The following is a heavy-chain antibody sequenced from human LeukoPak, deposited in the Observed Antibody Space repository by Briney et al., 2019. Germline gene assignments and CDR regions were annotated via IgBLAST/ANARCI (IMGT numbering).Heavy chain of an antibody. CDR1: GGSIGSSSYY. D-gene: IGHD4-17*01. Sequence: SETLSLTCTVSGGSIGSSSYYWGWIRQPPGKGLEWIGSIYYSGSTYYNPSLKSRVTISVDTSKNQFSLKLSSVTAADTAVYYCARQRGDGDTFDYWGQGTLVTVSS. CDR3: ARQRGDGDTFDY. V-gene: IGHV4-39*01. J-gene: IGHJ4*02. CDR2: IYYSGST.